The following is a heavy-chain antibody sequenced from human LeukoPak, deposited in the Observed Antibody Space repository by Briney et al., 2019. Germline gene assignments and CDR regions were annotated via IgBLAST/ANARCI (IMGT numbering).Heavy chain of an antibody. CDR1: GGTFSSYA. D-gene: IGHD5-24*01. Sequence: GSSVKVSCKASGGTFSSYAISWVRQAPGQGLEWMGRIIPILGIANYAQKFQGRVTITADESTSTAYMELSSLRSEDTAVYYCARDGYNTNDYWGQGTLVTVSS. CDR3: ARDGYNTNDY. J-gene: IGHJ4*02. V-gene: IGHV1-69*04. CDR2: IIPILGIA.